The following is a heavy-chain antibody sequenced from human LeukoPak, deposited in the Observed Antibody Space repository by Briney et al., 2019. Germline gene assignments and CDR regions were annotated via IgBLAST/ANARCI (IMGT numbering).Heavy chain of an antibody. CDR1: GFTLSSYG. V-gene: IGHV3-33*01. D-gene: IGHD1-26*01. CDR2: IWSDGSNK. Sequence: PGRSLRLSCEASGFTLSSYGIHWVRQAPGKGLEWVAVIWSDGSNKYYADSVKGRFTISRDNSKDTLYLQLNSLRAEDTAVYYCARASGSFDYWGQGTLVSVSS. CDR3: ARASGSFDY. J-gene: IGHJ4*02.